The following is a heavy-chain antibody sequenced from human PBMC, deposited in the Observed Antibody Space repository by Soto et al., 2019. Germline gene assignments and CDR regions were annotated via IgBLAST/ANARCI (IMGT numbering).Heavy chain of an antibody. D-gene: IGHD6-19*01. J-gene: IGHJ4*02. CDR1: GFSLSSTRMA. CDR2: IYWDDDK. Sequence: QITLKESGPTLVKPTQTLTLTCTFSGFSLSSTRMAVGWIRQPPGKALEWLALIYWDDDKRYSPFLKSRLTITKDTSKNQVVLTMSNMAPLDTARYYCAHIVVAGLGYYFDYWGQATLVTVSS. V-gene: IGHV2-5*02. CDR3: AHIVVAGLGYYFDY.